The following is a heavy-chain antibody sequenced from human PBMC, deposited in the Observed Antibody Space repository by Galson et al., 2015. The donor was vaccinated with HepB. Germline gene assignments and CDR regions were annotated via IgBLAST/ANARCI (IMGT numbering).Heavy chain of an antibody. D-gene: IGHD6-13*01. CDR1: GDSVSSTSAA. V-gene: IGHV6-1*01. CDR2: TYYRSKWYN. Sequence: CAISGDSVSSTSAAWNWIRQSPSRGLEWLGRTYYRSKWYNDYAVSVKSRITINPDTSKNQFSLQLNSVTPEDTAVYYCARGGIAAAGTGFDYWGQGTLVTVSS. CDR3: ARGGIAAAGTGFDY. J-gene: IGHJ4*02.